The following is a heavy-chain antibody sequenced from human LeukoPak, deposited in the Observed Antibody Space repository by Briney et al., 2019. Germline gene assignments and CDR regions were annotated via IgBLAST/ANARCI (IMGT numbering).Heavy chain of an antibody. CDR1: GGSILTTNW. CDR2: VHLSGAS. J-gene: IGHJ4*02. D-gene: IGHD3-22*01. Sequence: PSETLSLTCAVSGGSILTTNWWSWVRQPPGKGLEWIGEVHLSGASNYNPSLNSRVTISVDTSKNQFSLKLTSVTAADTAVYYCARSSSGFFLFWGQGSLVTVSS. V-gene: IGHV4-4*02. CDR3: ARSSSGFFLF.